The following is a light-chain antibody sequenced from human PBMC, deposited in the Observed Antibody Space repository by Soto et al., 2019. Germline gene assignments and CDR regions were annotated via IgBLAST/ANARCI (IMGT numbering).Light chain of an antibody. V-gene: IGKV1-5*01. Sequence: DIQMTQSPSTLSASVGARVPITCRASQSISSWLAWYQQKPGKAPKLLIYDASSLQSGVPSRFSGSGSGTDFTLTISCLQSEDFATYYCQQYYSYPQTFGQGTKVDIK. J-gene: IGKJ1*01. CDR2: DAS. CDR3: QQYYSYPQT. CDR1: QSISSW.